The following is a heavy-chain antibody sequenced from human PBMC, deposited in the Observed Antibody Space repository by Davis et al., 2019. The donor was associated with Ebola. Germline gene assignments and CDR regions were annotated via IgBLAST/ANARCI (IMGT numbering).Heavy chain of an antibody. Sequence: GGSLRLSCAASGFTFSSYAMSWVRQAPGKGLEWVSAISGSGGSTYYADSVKGRFTISRDTSKNTLYLQVNSLRTEDTAVYYCARDAYGMDVWGHGTTVTVSS. J-gene: IGHJ6*02. CDR1: GFTFSSYA. CDR2: ISGSGGST. CDR3: ARDAYGMDV. V-gene: IGHV3-23*01.